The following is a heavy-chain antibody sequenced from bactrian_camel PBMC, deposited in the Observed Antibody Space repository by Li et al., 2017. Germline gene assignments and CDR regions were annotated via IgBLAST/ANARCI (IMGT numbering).Heavy chain of an antibody. V-gene: IGHV3S53*01. Sequence: VQLVESGGGSAQTGGSLRLSCVASGLPYNSRCMGWSRQAPGKEREGIASIDIDGITTYADSVKGRFTISQDNAKNTLYLQMNSLKPEDTAMYYCAARGRLYCSGDYEFSSWGRGTQVTVS. CDR2: IDIDGIT. J-gene: IGHJ6*01. D-gene: IGHD2*01. CDR1: GLPYNSRC. CDR3: AARGRLYCSGDYEFSS.